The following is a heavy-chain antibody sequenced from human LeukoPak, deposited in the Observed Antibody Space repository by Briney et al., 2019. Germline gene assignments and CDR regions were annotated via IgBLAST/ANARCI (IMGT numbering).Heavy chain of an antibody. Sequence: ASVKVSCKASGGTFSSYAISWVRQAPGQGLEWMGGIIPIFGTANYAQKFQGRVTITADESTSTAYMELSSLRSEDTAVYYCARVRYYDFWSGYYTARYYYGMDIWGQGTTVTVSS. CDR1: GGTFSSYA. V-gene: IGHV1-69*01. CDR2: IIPIFGTA. D-gene: IGHD3-3*01. J-gene: IGHJ6*02. CDR3: ARVRYYDFWSGYYTARYYYGMDI.